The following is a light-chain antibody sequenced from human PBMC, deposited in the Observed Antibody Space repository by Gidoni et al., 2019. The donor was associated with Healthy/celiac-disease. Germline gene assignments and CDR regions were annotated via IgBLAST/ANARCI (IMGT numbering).Light chain of an antibody. V-gene: IGKV1-39*01. J-gene: IGKJ3*01. CDR3: QQSYSTLFT. CDR2: AAS. CDR1: QSISSY. Sequence: DIQMTQSPSSLSASVGDRVTITCRASQSISSYLNWYQQKPGKAPKLLIYAASSLQSGVPSRFSGSGSGTDFTLTISSLQPEDFATYYCQQSYSTLFTSGPGTKVDIK.